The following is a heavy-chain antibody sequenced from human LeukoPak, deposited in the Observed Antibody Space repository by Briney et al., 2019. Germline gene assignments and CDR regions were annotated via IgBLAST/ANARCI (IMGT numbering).Heavy chain of an antibody. V-gene: IGHV3-7*05. CDR2: IKEDGSEK. CDR3: VRSGGY. CDR1: GFTFSSHW. J-gene: IGHJ4*02. D-gene: IGHD1-26*01. Sequence: PGGSLRLSCAASGFTFSSHWKNWVRQAPGKGLEWVANIKEDGSEKYYVDSVKGRFTISRDNAKNSLCLQMNSLRAEDTAIYYCVRSGGYWGQGTLVTVSS.